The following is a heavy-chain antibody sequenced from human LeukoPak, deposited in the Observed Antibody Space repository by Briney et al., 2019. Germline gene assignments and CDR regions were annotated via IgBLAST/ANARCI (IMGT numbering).Heavy chain of an antibody. Sequence: GGTLRLSCAASGFTFSSYGMSWVRQAPGKGLEWVSAISGSGGSTYYADSVKGRFTISRDNSKNTLYLQMNSLRAEDTAVYYCARAAYYYDSSGYYSYDYWGQGTLVTVSS. J-gene: IGHJ4*02. CDR2: ISGSGGST. CDR3: ARAAYYYDSSGYYSYDY. CDR1: GFTFSSYG. D-gene: IGHD3-22*01. V-gene: IGHV3-23*01.